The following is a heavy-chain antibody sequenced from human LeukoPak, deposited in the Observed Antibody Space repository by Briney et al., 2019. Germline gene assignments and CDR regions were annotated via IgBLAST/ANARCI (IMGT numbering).Heavy chain of an antibody. CDR2: IYKTGDT. CDR3: ARLGDPRYPRVYSGYDSTGSWFDP. D-gene: IGHD5-12*01. V-gene: IGHV4-38-2*02. Sequence: AETLSLTCTVSDFSINTGHYWGWMRQPPGKGLEWIGSIYKTGDTYYNPSLKSRVTMSVDASKNQFSLKLNSVTAADTAVYYCARLGDPRYPRVYSGYDSTGSWFDPWGQGTLVTVSS. CDR1: DFSINTGHY. J-gene: IGHJ5*02.